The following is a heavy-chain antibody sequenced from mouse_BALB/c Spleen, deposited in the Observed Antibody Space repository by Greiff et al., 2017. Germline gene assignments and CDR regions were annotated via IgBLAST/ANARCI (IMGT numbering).Heavy chain of an antibody. Sequence: VQVVESGPGLVAPSQSLSITCTVSGFSLTSYGVHWVRQPPGKGLEWLGVIWAGGSTNYNSALMSRLSISKDNSKSQVFLKMNSLQTDDTAMYYCARDGGLRPHYFDYWGQGTTLTVSS. J-gene: IGHJ2*01. V-gene: IGHV2-9*02. CDR1: GFSLTSYG. CDR3: ARDGGLRPHYFDY. D-gene: IGHD2-4*01. CDR2: IWAGGST.